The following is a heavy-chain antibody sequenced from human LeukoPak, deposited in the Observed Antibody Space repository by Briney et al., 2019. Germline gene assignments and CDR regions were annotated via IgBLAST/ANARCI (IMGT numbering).Heavy chain of an antibody. CDR1: GYTFTSYA. Sequence: ASVKVSCKASGYTFTSYAMHWVRQAPGQRLEWMGWINAGNGNTKYSQKFQGRVTITRDTSASTAYMELSSLRSEDTAVYYCARAIAAAHFFDYWGQGTLVTVSS. V-gene: IGHV1-3*01. CDR3: ARAIAAAHFFDY. D-gene: IGHD6-13*01. J-gene: IGHJ4*02. CDR2: INAGNGNT.